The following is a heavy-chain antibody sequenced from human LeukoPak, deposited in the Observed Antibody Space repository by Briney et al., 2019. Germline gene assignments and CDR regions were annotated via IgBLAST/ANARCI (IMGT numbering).Heavy chain of an antibody. CDR1: GLTFSSYS. Sequence: GGSLRLSCAASGLTFSSYSMNWVGHAPGKGLEWVSSINIISSEIYYGDSVKGRSTTSTDNARNSVYLQMNSLRDEDTAVYYCARDRAFSFDNWGQGTMVTVSS. J-gene: IGHJ3*02. V-gene: IGHV3-48*02. D-gene: IGHD3-10*01. CDR3: ARDRAFSFDN. CDR2: INIISSEI.